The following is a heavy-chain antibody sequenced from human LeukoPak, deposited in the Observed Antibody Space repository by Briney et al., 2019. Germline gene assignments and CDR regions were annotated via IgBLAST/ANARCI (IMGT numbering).Heavy chain of an antibody. CDR1: GGSISSYF. D-gene: IGHD3-10*01. CDR2: TYTSGST. CDR3: ARRGFTDAFDI. J-gene: IGHJ3*02. Sequence: SETLSLTCTVSGGSISSYFWSWIREPPGKGLEWIGYTYTSGSTNYNPSLKSRVTISLDMSRNQFSLKLNSVTAADTAVYYCARRGFTDAFDIWGLGTMVTVSS. V-gene: IGHV4-4*09.